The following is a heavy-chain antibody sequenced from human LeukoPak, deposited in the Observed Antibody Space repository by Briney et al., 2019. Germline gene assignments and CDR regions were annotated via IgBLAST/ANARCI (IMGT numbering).Heavy chain of an antibody. CDR1: GDSVSSNSAA. J-gene: IGHJ3*02. V-gene: IGHV6-1*01. D-gene: IGHD3-10*01. Sequence: SQTLSLTCAISGDSVSSNSAAWNWLRQPPSRGLEWLGRTYYRSKWYNDYAVSVKSRITINPDTSKNQFSLQLNSVTPEDTAVYYCARVPLVGEDAFDIWGQGTVVTVSS. CDR3: ARVPLVGEDAFDI. CDR2: TYYRSKWYN.